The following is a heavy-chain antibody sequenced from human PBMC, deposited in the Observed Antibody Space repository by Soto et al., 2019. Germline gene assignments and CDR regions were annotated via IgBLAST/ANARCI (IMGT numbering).Heavy chain of an antibody. Sequence: QVQLVQSGAEVKKPGSSVKVSCKASGGTFSSYAISWVRQAPGQGLEWMGGIIPIFGTANYAQKFQGRVTLNAGESTSTAYMELRSLRSEDTAVYYCARSPVPNSSSSLDYWGQGTLVTVSS. CDR1: GGTFSSYA. CDR3: ARSPVPNSSSSLDY. J-gene: IGHJ4*02. CDR2: IIPIFGTA. V-gene: IGHV1-69*12. D-gene: IGHD6-13*01.